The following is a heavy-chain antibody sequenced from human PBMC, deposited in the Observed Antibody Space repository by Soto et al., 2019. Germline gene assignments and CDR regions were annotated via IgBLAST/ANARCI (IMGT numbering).Heavy chain of an antibody. CDR3: AKDKGIAVAGHYWYFDL. J-gene: IGHJ2*01. V-gene: IGHV3-9*01. D-gene: IGHD6-19*01. Sequence: EVQLVESGGGLVQPGRSLRLSCAASGFTFDDYAMHWVRQAPGKGLEWVSGISWNSGSIGYADSVKGRFTISRDNAKNSLYLQMNSLRAEDTALYYCAKDKGIAVAGHYWYFDLWGRGTLVTVSS. CDR1: GFTFDDYA. CDR2: ISWNSGSI.